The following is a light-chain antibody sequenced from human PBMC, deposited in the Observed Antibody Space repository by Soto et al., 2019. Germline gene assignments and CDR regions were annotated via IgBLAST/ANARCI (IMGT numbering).Light chain of an antibody. CDR1: QSVSSY. V-gene: IGKV3-11*01. Sequence: EIVLTQSTATLSLSPGERATLSCRASQSVSSYLAWYQQKPGQAPRLLIYEAPNRATGIPARFSGSGSGTDFTLTISSLEPEDFAVYYCQHRSNWPPSLGRGTKLDIK. CDR3: QHRSNWPPS. J-gene: IGKJ2*01. CDR2: EAP.